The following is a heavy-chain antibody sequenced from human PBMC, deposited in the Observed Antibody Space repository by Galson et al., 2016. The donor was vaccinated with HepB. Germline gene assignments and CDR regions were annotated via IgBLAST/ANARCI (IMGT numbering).Heavy chain of an antibody. CDR1: GDSVASNSGG. Sequence: CAISGDSVASNSGGWNWIRQSPSGGLEWLGRTYYRSKWYNDYAVSVKSRITINPDTSKNQFSLQLNSVTPEDTAVYYCSRDPAPLMYAFDIWGQGTMVTVSS. V-gene: IGHV6-1*01. CDR3: SRDPAPLMYAFDI. D-gene: IGHD2-8*01. CDR2: TYYRSKWYN. J-gene: IGHJ3*02.